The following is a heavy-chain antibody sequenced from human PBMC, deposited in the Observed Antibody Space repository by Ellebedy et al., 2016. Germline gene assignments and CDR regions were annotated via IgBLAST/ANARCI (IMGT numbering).Heavy chain of an antibody. J-gene: IGHJ3*02. CDR1: GGSFSDYY. Sequence: GSLRLSCAVYGGSFSDYYWSWIRQPPGKGLEWIGEINHSGSPNYNPSLKSRVTISVDTSNNQFSLKLSSVTAADTAVYYCARLRRFGDFHDAFDMWGQGTMVTVSS. CDR2: INHSGSP. D-gene: IGHD3-10*01. CDR3: ARLRRFGDFHDAFDM. V-gene: IGHV4-34*01.